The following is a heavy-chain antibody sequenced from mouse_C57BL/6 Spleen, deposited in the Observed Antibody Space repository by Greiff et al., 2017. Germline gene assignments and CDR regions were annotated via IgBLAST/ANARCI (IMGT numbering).Heavy chain of an antibody. CDR2: IYPGDGDT. D-gene: IGHD4-1*01. V-gene: IGHV1-82*01. J-gene: IGHJ4*01. CDR1: GYAFSSSW. Sequence: QVQLQQSGPELVKPGASVKISCKASGYAFSSSWMNWVKQRPGKGLEWIGRIYPGDGDTNYNGKFKGKATLTADKSSSTAYMQLSSLTSEDSAVYVCAREGDWDDAMDYWGQGTSVTVSS. CDR3: AREGDWDDAMDY.